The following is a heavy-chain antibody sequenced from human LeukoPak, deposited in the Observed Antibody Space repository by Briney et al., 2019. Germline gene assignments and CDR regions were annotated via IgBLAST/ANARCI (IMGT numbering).Heavy chain of an antibody. D-gene: IGHD6-6*01. V-gene: IGHV3-48*01. CDR3: ARDSASIAARPWYFDY. CDR1: GFTFSSYS. CDR2: ISSSSSTI. J-gene: IGHJ4*02. Sequence: SEGSLRLSCAASGFTFSSYSMNWVRQAPGKGLEWVSYISSSSSTIYYADSVKGRFTTSRDNAKNSLYLQMNSLRAEDTAVYYCARDSASIAARPWYFDYWGQGTLVTVSS.